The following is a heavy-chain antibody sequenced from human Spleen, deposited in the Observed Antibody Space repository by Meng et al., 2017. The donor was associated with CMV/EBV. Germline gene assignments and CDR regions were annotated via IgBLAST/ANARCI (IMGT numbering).Heavy chain of an antibody. Sequence: VRLVECGGGVGQAGRSLRLACAGAGFTISSDAMHGVRQAPGKGREWVAVISYDGRIKYYADSENGRFTISRDNSKNTLYLQMNSLRAEDTAVYYSARDVGAPTIDYRGQRNLVTVSS. J-gene: IGHJ4*02. V-gene: IGHV3-30*04. CDR3: ARDVGAPTIDY. CDR2: ISYDGRIK. CDR1: GFTISSDA.